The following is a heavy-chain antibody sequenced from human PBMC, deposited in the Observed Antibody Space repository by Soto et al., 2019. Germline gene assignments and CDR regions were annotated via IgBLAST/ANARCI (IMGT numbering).Heavy chain of an antibody. J-gene: IGHJ4*02. D-gene: IGHD7-27*01. V-gene: IGHV3-43*01. Sequence: GGSLRLSCAASGFTFDDYTMHWVRQAPGKGLEWVSLISWDVGSTYYADSVKGRFTISRDNSKNSLYLQMNSLRTEDTALYSCAKDSLNWGLDGGFDYWGQGTLVTVSS. CDR1: GFTFDDYT. CDR3: AKDSLNWGLDGGFDY. CDR2: ISWDVGST.